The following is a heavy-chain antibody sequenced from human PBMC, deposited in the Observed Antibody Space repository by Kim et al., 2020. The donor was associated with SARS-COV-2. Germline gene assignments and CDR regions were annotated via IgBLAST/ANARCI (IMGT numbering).Heavy chain of an antibody. CDR3: ARWSSRGGY. CDR2: SYI. J-gene: IGHJ4*02. V-gene: IGHV3-21*01. D-gene: IGHD2-2*01. Sequence: SYIYYADSVKGRFTISRDNAKNSRYLQMNSLRAEDTAVYYCARWSSRGGYWGQGTLVTVSS.